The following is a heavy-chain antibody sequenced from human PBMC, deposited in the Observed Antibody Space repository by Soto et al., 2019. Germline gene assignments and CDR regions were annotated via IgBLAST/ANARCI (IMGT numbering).Heavy chain of an antibody. D-gene: IGHD2-15*01. CDR1: GGSFSGYY. CDR2: INHSGST. Sequence: TSETLSLTCAVYGGSFSGYYXSWIRQPPGKGLEWIGEINHSGSTNYNPSLKSRVTISVDTSENQFSLKLSSVTAADTAVYYCARGPPLDCSGGSCYSALVDYWGQGTLVTVSS. V-gene: IGHV4-34*01. J-gene: IGHJ4*02. CDR3: ARGPPLDCSGGSCYSALVDY.